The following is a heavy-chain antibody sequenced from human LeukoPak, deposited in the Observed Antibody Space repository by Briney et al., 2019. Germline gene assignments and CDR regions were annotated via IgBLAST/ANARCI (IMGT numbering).Heavy chain of an antibody. CDR2: IFPGDSDT. CDR1: GYSFTSYW. CDR3: AILRSGTLAEY. V-gene: IGHV5-51*01. D-gene: IGHD3-10*01. Sequence: GASLEISCKGSGYSFTSYWIGWVRQVPGKGLEGMGIIFPGDSDTRYSPSFQGQVTISADRSISTPSLQWSSLKASDTAMYFCAILRSGTLAEYWGQGNLVTVSS. J-gene: IGHJ4*02.